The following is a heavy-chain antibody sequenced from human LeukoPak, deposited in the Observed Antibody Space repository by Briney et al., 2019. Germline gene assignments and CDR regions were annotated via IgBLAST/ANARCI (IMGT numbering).Heavy chain of an antibody. CDR1: GFTFSSYS. D-gene: IGHD1-26*01. J-gene: IGHJ4*02. V-gene: IGHV3-48*01. CDR2: ISTSSSTR. Sequence: PGGSLRLSCAASGFTFSSYSMNWVRQAPGKGLEWVSYISTSSSTRYYADSVKGRFTISRDNAKNSLYLQMNSLRAEDTAVYYCARMYSGTYIGYWGQGTLVTVSS. CDR3: ARMYSGTYIGY.